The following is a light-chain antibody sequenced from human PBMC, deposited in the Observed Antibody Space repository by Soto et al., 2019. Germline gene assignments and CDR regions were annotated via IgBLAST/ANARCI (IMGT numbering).Light chain of an antibody. J-gene: IGKJ4*01. V-gene: IGKV3-20*01. CDR3: QQYGSSPLT. CDR1: QSVISTY. CDR2: GAS. Sequence: EIVLTQSPGTLSLSPGERATLSCRASQSVISTYLAWYQQKPGQAPRLLIYGASNRATGITDRFTGSGSGTDFTLTISRLEPEDFAAYYCQQYGSSPLTFGGGTKVEIK.